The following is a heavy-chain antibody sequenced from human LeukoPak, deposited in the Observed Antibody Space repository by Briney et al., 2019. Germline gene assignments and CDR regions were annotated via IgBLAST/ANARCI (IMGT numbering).Heavy chain of an antibody. D-gene: IGHD3-10*01. CDR3: AREGVYYYGSGSYYNGIED. CDR2: ISGSTNYI. J-gene: IGHJ4*02. CDR1: GFTFSSYT. V-gene: IGHV3-21*06. Sequence: GGSLRLSCAASGFTFSSYTMNWVRQAPGKGLEWVSSISGSTNYIYYADSVRGRFTISRDNAKNSLYLQMNSLRAEDTAVYYCAREGVYYYGSGSYYNGIEDWGQGTLVTVSS.